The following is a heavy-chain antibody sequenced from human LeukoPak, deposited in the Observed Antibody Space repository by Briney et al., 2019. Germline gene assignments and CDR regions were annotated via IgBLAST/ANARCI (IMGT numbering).Heavy chain of an antibody. J-gene: IGHJ4*02. CDR2: IYNSDYT. CDR1: GGSIDITNY. V-gene: IGHV4-59*08. CDR3: ARNLGSSYSYLFDY. D-gene: IGHD2-2*01. Sequence: SETLSLTCDVSGGSIDITNYWSWVRQPPGKGLEWIGYIYNSDYTSYNPSLKSRVSISVDTSKNQFALKLTSVTAADTAVYFCARNLGSSYSYLFDYWGQGTLVTVSS.